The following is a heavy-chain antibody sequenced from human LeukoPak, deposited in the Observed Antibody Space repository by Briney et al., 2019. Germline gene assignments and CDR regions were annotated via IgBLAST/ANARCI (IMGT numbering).Heavy chain of an antibody. CDR2: INPSGGST. CDR1: GYTFTSYY. V-gene: IGHV1-46*01. CDR3: ARISDYYYYMDV. J-gene: IGHJ6*03. Sequence: GASVKVSCKASGYTFTSYYMHWVRQAPGQGLEWMGIINPSGGSTSYAQKFQGRVTMTTDTSTSTAYMELRSLRSDDTAVYYCARISDYYYYMDVWGKGTTVTVSS.